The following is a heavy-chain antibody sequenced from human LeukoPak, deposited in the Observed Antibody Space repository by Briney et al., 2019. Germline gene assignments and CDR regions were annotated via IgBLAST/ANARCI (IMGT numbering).Heavy chain of an antibody. CDR1: GGSISSGNYY. D-gene: IGHD2-15*01. Sequence: PSETLSLTCTVSGGSISSGNYYWTWIRQPAGKGLEWIGRIYTSGSTNYNPSLKSRVTMSVDTSKNQFSLKLSSVTAADTAVYYCARVLWVTTADYSYYFDYWGQGTLVTVSS. CDR3: ARVLWVTTADYSYYFDY. CDR2: IYTSGST. V-gene: IGHV4-61*02. J-gene: IGHJ4*02.